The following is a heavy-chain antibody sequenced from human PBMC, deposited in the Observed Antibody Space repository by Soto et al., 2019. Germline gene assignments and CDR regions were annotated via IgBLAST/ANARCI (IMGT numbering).Heavy chain of an antibody. V-gene: IGHV3-21*01. Sequence: GGSLRLSCAASGFTFSSYSMNWVRQAPGKGLEWVSSISSSSSYIYYPESVKGRITISRDKAKNSLYLQMNSLRAEDTAVYYCARDNKNGWYRSSWYALYYYGMDVWGQGTTVTVSS. CDR3: ARDNKNGWYRSSWYALYYYGMDV. J-gene: IGHJ6*02. CDR1: GFTFSSYS. CDR2: ISSSSSYI. D-gene: IGHD6-13*01.